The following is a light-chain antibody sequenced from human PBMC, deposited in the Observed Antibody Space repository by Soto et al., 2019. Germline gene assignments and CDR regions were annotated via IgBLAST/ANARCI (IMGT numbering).Light chain of an antibody. J-gene: IGKJ2*01. CDR2: DAS. Sequence: EIVLTQSPATLSLSPGERATLSCRASQSVSNYLAWYQQKPGQAPRLLIYDASNRATGIPARFSGSGSGTDFTLTISSLEPEDFAVYYCQQRNNWPPRYTFGQGTKLEIK. CDR3: QQRNNWPPRYT. CDR1: QSVSNY. V-gene: IGKV3-11*01.